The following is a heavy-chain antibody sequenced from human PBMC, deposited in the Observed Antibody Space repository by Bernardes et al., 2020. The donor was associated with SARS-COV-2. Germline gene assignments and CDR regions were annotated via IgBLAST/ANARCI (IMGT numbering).Heavy chain of an antibody. Sequence: SVKVSCKTSGGSFSGSTISWLRQAPGQGLEWLGRVIPILERKDYAQNFQDRVTISADKSTNTAYMELRSLRPDDTAVFYCARESGDGYNYWFDFWGQGTLVTVSS. D-gene: IGHD5-18*01. J-gene: IGHJ4*02. V-gene: IGHV1-69*08. CDR1: GGSFSGST. CDR2: VIPILERK. CDR3: ARESGDGYNYWFDF.